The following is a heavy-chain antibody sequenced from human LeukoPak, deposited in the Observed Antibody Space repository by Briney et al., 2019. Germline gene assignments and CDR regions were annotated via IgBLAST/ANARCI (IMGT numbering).Heavy chain of an antibody. D-gene: IGHD2-2*01. Sequence: SETLSLTCAVYGGSFSGYYWSWIRQPPGEGLEWIGEINHSGSTNYNPSLKSRVTISVDTSKNQFSLKLSSVTAADTAVYYCARGIVVVPAAILTIPRAYYYYGMDVWGQGTTVTVSS. V-gene: IGHV4-34*01. CDR1: GGSFSGYY. CDR2: INHSGST. J-gene: IGHJ6*02. CDR3: ARGIVVVPAAILTIPRAYYYYGMDV.